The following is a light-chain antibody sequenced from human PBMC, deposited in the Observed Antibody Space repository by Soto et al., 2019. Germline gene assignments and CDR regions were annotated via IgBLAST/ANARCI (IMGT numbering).Light chain of an antibody. CDR2: STS. CDR1: QSISVSY. V-gene: IGKV3-20*01. Sequence: EIVLTQSPETLSLAPGERATLSCRASQSISVSYIAWYQQPPGQAPRLLIYSTSIRATGIPDRFSGSGSGTDFPLSISELEPGDFAVYYCQQYGGSSWTFGQGTKVDI. J-gene: IGKJ1*01. CDR3: QQYGGSSWT.